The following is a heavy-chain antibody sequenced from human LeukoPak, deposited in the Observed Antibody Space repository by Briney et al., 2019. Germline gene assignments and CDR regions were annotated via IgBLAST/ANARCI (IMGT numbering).Heavy chain of an antibody. J-gene: IGHJ6*03. Sequence: ASVKVSCKASGFTFTSYGISWVRQAPGQGLEWMGWINPNSGGTNYAQKFQGRVTMTRDTSISTAYMELSRLRSDDTAVYYCARAGGYGSGSYYPNYYYYMDVWGKGTTVTISS. CDR2: INPNSGGT. CDR3: ARAGGYGSGSYYPNYYYYMDV. CDR1: GFTFTSYG. V-gene: IGHV1-2*02. D-gene: IGHD3-10*01.